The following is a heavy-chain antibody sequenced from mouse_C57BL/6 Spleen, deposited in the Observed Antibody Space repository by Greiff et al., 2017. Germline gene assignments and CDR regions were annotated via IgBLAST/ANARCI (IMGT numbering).Heavy chain of an antibody. CDR3: ARGWDGYYYFDY. Sequence: VQLQQPGAELVKPGASVKMSCKASGYTFTSYWITWVKQRPGQGLEWIGDIYPGSGSTNYNEKFKSKATLTVDTSSSTAYMQLSSLTSEDSAVYDCARGWDGYYYFDYWGQGTTLTVSS. CDR2: IYPGSGST. V-gene: IGHV1-55*01. D-gene: IGHD2-3*01. J-gene: IGHJ2*01. CDR1: GYTFTSYW.